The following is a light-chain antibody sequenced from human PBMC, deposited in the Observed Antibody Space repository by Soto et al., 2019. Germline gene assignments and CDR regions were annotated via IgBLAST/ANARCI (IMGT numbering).Light chain of an antibody. CDR2: DAS. CDR1: QTISNW. V-gene: IGKV1-5*01. J-gene: IGKJ2*01. CDR3: QQYISYSYT. Sequence: DIQMTQSPSTLSASVGDRVAITCRASQTISNWLAWYQQKPGKAPKLLIYDASSLHSGVPSRFSGSGSGTEFTLTFSSLQPDDFATYYCQQYISYSYTFGQVTMLEI.